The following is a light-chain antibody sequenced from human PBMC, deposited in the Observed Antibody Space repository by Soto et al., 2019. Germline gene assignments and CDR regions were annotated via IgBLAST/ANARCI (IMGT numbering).Light chain of an antibody. Sequence: QAVVTQPPSASGTPGQRVTISCSGRSSNIGTYSVNWYQQVPGMAPRLLIYSDNQRPSGVPDRFSGSKSGTSVSLAISGLQSEDEADYYCAAWDDSLNAVMFGGGTKLTVL. V-gene: IGLV1-44*01. J-gene: IGLJ3*02. CDR1: SSNIGTYS. CDR3: AAWDDSLNAVM. CDR2: SDN.